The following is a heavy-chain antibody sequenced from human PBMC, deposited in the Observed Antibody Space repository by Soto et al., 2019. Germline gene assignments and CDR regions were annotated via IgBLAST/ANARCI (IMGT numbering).Heavy chain of an antibody. D-gene: IGHD2-2*02. CDR1: GGTFSSYT. CDR3: ALEYCSSTSCYRDY. Sequence: QVQLVQSGAEVKKPGASVKVSCKASGGTFSSYTISWVRQAPGQGLEWMGRIIPILGIANYAQKFQGRVTMTADKSTSTAYMELSSLRSEVTAVYYCALEYCSSTSCYRDYWGQGTLVTVSS. J-gene: IGHJ4*02. V-gene: IGHV1-69*02. CDR2: IIPILGIA.